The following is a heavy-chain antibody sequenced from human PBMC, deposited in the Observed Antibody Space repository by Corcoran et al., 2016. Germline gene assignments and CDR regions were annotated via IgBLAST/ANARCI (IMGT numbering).Heavy chain of an antibody. V-gene: IGHV1-3*01. CDR3: ARVGDSSGWYRDPYYFDY. D-gene: IGHD6-19*01. CDR2: INAGNGNT. CDR1: GYTFTSYA. Sequence: QVQLVQSGAEVKKPGASVKVSCKASGYTFTSYAMHWVRQAPGQRLEWMGWINAGNGNTKYSQKFQDRVTITRDTSASTAYMELSSLRSEDTAGDYCARVGDSSGWYRDPYYFDYGGQGTLVTGSS. J-gene: IGHJ4*02.